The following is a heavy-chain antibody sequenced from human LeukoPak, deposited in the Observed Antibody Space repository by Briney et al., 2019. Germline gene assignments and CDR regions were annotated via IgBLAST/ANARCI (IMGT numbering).Heavy chain of an antibody. CDR2: IYYSIST. V-gene: IGHV4-59*11. CDR3: ARLYDSSGCTNWLDR. J-gene: IGHJ5*02. Sequence: SETLSLTCTVSGGSISSHYWSWIRQPPGKGLEWIGYIYYSISTKYNPSLRSRVTISVDPSKNEISVKLSSVTAADTDVYYCARLYDSSGCTNWLDRWGEGTVVTVSS. CDR1: GGSISSHY. D-gene: IGHD3-22*01.